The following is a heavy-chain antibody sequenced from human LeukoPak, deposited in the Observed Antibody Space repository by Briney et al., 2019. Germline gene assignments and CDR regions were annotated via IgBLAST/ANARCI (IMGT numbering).Heavy chain of an antibody. CDR2: MNPNSGNT. Sequence: ASVKVSCKASGYTFTSYDINWVRQATGRGLEWMGWMNPNSGNTGYAQKFQGRVTITRNTSISTAYMELSSLRSEDTAVYYCARVQGRDWFDPWGQGTLVTVSS. D-gene: IGHD1-1*01. CDR3: ARVQGRDWFDP. V-gene: IGHV1-8*03. J-gene: IGHJ5*02. CDR1: GYTFTSYD.